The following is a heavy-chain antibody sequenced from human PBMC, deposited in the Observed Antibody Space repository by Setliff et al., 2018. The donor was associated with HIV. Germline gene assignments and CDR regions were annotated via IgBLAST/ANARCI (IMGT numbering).Heavy chain of an antibody. CDR2: IIPIFGTA. CDR3: ARLGAGGSGWYSGWFDP. D-gene: IGHD6-19*01. V-gene: IGHV1-69*13. CDR1: GGTFSSYA. J-gene: IGHJ5*02. Sequence: SVKVSCKASGGTFSSYAISWVRQAPGQGLEWMGGIIPIFGTANYAQKFQGRVTITADESTSTAYMELSSLRSEDTAVYYCARLGAGGSGWYSGWFDPWGQGTLVTVS.